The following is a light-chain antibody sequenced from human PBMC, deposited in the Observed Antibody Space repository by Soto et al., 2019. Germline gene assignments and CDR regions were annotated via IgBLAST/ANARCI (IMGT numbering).Light chain of an antibody. CDR2: TSS. CDR1: QGVSSW. Sequence: DIQMTQSPSSVSASVGDRVTITCRASQGVSSWVAWYQLKPGKAPKLLIYTSSSLQNGVPSRFRGDGSGTDFTLTIRGLQPEDFATYFCQQAFSFPLTFGGGTKVE. CDR3: QQAFSFPLT. V-gene: IGKV1-12*01. J-gene: IGKJ4*01.